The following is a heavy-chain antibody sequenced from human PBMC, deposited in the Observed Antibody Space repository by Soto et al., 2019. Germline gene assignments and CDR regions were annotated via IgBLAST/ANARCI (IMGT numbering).Heavy chain of an antibody. CDR2: IIPIFGTA. Sequence: SVKVSCKASGGTFSSYAISWVRQAPGQGLEWMGGIIPIFGTANYAQKFQGRVTITADKSTSTAYMELSSLTSEDTAIYYCAADATAWQQMVPSDYWGQGTLVTVSS. D-gene: IGHD2-8*01. V-gene: IGHV1-69*06. CDR1: GGTFSSYA. J-gene: IGHJ4*02. CDR3: AADATAWQQMVPSDY.